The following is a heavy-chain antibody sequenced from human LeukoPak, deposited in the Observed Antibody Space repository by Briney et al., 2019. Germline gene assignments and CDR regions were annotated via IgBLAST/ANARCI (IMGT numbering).Heavy chain of an antibody. CDR3: AKAVGGYDYDN. D-gene: IGHD5-12*01. Sequence: PGGSLRLSCAASGFTFSSYAMSWGRQAPGKGLEWVSAISGSGGTTYYADSVKGRFTISRDNSKNTLFLQMNSLRAEDTALYYCAKAVGGYDYDNWGQGTLVTVSS. CDR2: ISGSGGTT. V-gene: IGHV3-23*01. CDR1: GFTFSSYA. J-gene: IGHJ4*02.